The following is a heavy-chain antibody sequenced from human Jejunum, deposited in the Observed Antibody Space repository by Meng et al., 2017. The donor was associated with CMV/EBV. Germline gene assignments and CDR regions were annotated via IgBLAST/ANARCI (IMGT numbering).Heavy chain of an antibody. CDR3: ASMMTMVRGVIKDDMDV. D-gene: IGHD3-10*01. J-gene: IGHJ6*02. V-gene: IGHV4-59*11. Sequence: SIIGPFWSCVRQSPCKGLAWIGHIYYTGRPNYNPSLKSRLAFSVDTSKNQFSLTLSSVTAADTAVYYCASMMTMVRGVIKDDMDVWGPGTPVTVSS. CDR2: IYYTGRP. CDR1: SIIGPF.